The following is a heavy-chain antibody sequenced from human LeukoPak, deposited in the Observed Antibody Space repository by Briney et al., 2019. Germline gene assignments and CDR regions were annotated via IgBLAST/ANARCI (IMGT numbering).Heavy chain of an antibody. Sequence: GGSLRLSCAASGFTFSSYAMSWVRQAPGKGLEWVSAISGSGGSTYYADAVKGRFTISRDNSKHTLYVQMNSLRAEDTAVYYCARVLHKRNYDSSTYYGYWGQGTLVTVSS. J-gene: IGHJ4*02. V-gene: IGHV3-23*01. CDR2: ISGSGGST. D-gene: IGHD3-22*01. CDR1: GFTFSSYA. CDR3: ARVLHKRNYDSSTYYGY.